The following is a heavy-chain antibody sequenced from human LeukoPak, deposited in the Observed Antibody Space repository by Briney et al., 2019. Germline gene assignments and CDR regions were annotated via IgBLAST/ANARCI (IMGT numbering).Heavy chain of an antibody. D-gene: IGHD4-17*01. Sequence: ASVKVSCKASGYTFTSYGISWARQAPGQGLEWMGWISAYNGNTNYAQKLQGRVTMTTDTSTGTAYMELRSLRSDDTAVYYCASSTTVTARVTYYYYMDVWGKGTTVTVSS. V-gene: IGHV1-18*01. J-gene: IGHJ6*03. CDR2: ISAYNGNT. CDR3: ASSTTVTARVTYYYYMDV. CDR1: GYTFTSYG.